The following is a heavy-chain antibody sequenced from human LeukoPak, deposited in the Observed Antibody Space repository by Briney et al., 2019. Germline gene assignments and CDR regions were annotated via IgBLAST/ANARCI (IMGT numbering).Heavy chain of an antibody. CDR2: INPKSGGT. D-gene: IGHD5-18*01. J-gene: IGHJ4*02. CDR3: ARSGYTSGVPYDY. CDR1: GYTFTDYY. Sequence: ASVKVSCKASGYTFTDYYMHWVRQAPGQGLQWLGWINPKSGGTGYAQNFQGRVTMTRDTSISTAYMEVSRLTADDAAVYYCARSGYTSGVPYDYWGQGTQVTVSS. V-gene: IGHV1-2*02.